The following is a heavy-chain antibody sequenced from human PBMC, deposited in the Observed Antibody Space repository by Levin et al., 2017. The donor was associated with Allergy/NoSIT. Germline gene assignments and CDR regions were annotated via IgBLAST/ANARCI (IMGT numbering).Heavy chain of an antibody. J-gene: IGHJ3*02. CDR1: GGSISSSSYY. CDR3: ARSSPRGIAVAGMGEPTEDRPENAFDI. CDR2: IYYSGST. V-gene: IGHV4-39*01. Sequence: PGGSLRLSCTVSGGSISSSSYYWGWIRQPPGTGLEWIGSIYYSGSTYYNPSLKSRVTISVDTSKNQFSLKLSSVTAADTAVYYCARSSPRGIAVAGMGEPTEDRPENAFDIWGQGTMVTVSS. D-gene: IGHD6-19*01.